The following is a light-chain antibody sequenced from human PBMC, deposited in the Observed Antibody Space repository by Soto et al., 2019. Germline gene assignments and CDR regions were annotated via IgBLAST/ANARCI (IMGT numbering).Light chain of an antibody. V-gene: IGLV2-14*01. J-gene: IGLJ1*01. CDR3: SSFTTDSTYV. CDR2: TVS. CDR1: SSDVGANIF. Sequence: QSALTQPASVSGSPGQSITISCTGTSSDVGANIFVSWYQQHPGKVPKLMIYTVSSRPSGVSQRFSGSKSGNTASLTISGLQAEDEADYYCSSFTTDSTYVFGTRTKLTVL.